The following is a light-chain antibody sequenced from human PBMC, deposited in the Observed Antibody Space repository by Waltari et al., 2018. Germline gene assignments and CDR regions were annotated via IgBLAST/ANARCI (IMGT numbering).Light chain of an antibody. Sequence: QLELTQSPSASASLGASVNLTCTLSSGHITNVVAWHQQQPQKGPRYLMKVNSDGSHSRGDEIPDRFADSSSGAERDLTISSLQSEDEADYDCQTGGHGTGGFGGGTKLTVL. CDR2: VNSDGSH. V-gene: IGLV4-69*01. CDR3: QTGGHGTGG. CDR1: SGHITNV. J-gene: IGLJ3*02.